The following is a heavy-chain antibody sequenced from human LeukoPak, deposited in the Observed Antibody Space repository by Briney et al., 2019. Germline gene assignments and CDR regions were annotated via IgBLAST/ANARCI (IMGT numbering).Heavy chain of an antibody. Sequence: ASVKVSCKSSGYTFTNYGISWVRQAPGQGLEWMGWISAYNGNTNYAQKIQGRVTMTTDTSTNTAYMELRSLRSDDTAVYYCARQEGSGIAAAGQGGFDYWGQGTLVTVSS. J-gene: IGHJ4*02. V-gene: IGHV1-18*01. D-gene: IGHD6-13*01. CDR1: GYTFTNYG. CDR2: ISAYNGNT. CDR3: ARQEGSGIAAAGQGGFDY.